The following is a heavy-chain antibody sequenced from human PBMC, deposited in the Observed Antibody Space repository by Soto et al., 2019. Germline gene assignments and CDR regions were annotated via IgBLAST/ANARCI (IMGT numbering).Heavy chain of an antibody. D-gene: IGHD4-4*01. CDR2: ISGSGSTT. Sequence: EVQLLESGGGLLQPGGSLRLSCAASGLTFSGYGMSWVRQAPGTGLDWVSAISGSGSTTYYADSVKGRFTISRDDSKNILFLQMNSLRAEDTAVYYCVTRSRGLQSSPPRLDSWGQGTLVTVSS. V-gene: IGHV3-23*01. J-gene: IGHJ4*02. CDR1: GLTFSGYG. CDR3: VTRSRGLQSSPPRLDS.